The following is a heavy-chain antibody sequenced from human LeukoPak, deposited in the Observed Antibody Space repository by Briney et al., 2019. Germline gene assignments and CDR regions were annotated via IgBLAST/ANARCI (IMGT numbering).Heavy chain of an antibody. CDR1: GGSVSGYC. CDR3: ARLGLGGEGCWFDP. D-gene: IGHD3-10*01. CDR2: INHSGST. J-gene: IGHJ5*02. Sequence: SETLSPTCAVYGGSVSGYCWSWIRQPPGKGLEWIGEINHSGSTNYNPSLKSRVTISVDTSKNQFSLRLSSVTAADTVMYYCARLGLGGEGCWFDPWGQGTLVTVSS. V-gene: IGHV4-34*01.